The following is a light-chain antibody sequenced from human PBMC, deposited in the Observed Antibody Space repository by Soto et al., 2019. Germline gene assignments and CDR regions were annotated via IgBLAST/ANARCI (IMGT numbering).Light chain of an antibody. CDR1: QSVTSTH. CDR3: QQFDGSLWT. CDR2: DAS. J-gene: IGKJ1*01. Sequence: EIVLTKSPGTLSLSPGERATLSCRASQSVTSTHLAWYQQKPGQAPRLLIYDASTRATGIPDRFSGSGSGTDFTLTISRLEPEDFAVYCCQQFDGSLWTFGPGSKVDIK. V-gene: IGKV3-20*01.